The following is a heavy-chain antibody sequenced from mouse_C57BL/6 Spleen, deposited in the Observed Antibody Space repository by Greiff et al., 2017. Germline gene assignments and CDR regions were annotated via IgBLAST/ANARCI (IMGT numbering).Heavy chain of an antibody. V-gene: IGHV7-3*01. CDR1: GFTFTDYY. CDR2: IRNKANGYTT. J-gene: IGHJ2*01. CDR3: ARYNYGSTHFDY. D-gene: IGHD1-1*01. Sequence: EVMLVESGGGLVQPGGSLSLSCAASGFTFTDYYMSWVRQPPGKALEWLGFIRNKANGYTTEYSASVKGRFTISRDNSQSILYLQMNALRADDSATYYCARYNYGSTHFDYWGQGTTLTVSS.